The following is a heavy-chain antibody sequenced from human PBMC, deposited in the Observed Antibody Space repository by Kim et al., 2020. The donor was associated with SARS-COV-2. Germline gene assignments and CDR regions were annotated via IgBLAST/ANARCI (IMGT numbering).Heavy chain of an antibody. V-gene: IGHV3-48*02. CDR2: ISSSSSTI. CDR1: GFTFSSYS. Sequence: GGSLRLSCAASGFTFSSYSMNWVRQAPGKGLEWVSYISSSSSTIYYADSVKGRFTISRDNAKNSLYLQMNSLRDEDTAVYYCARESIAARQGDAFDIWGQGTMVTVSS. CDR3: ARESIAARQGDAFDI. D-gene: IGHD6-6*01. J-gene: IGHJ3*02.